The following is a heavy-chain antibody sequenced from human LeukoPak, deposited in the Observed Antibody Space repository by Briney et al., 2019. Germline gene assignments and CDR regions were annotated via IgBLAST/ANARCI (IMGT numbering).Heavy chain of an antibody. CDR1: RYTFTGYY. D-gene: IGHD6-19*01. J-gene: IGHJ4*02. CDR2: INPNSGGT. CDR3: AREGVAGTGSYYFDY. Sequence: ASVKVSCKASRYTFTGYYMHWVRQAPGQGLEWMGWINPNSGGTNYAQKFQGRVTMTGDTSLSTAYMELSRLRSDDTAVYYCAREGVAGTGSYYFDYWGQGTLVTVSS. V-gene: IGHV1-2*02.